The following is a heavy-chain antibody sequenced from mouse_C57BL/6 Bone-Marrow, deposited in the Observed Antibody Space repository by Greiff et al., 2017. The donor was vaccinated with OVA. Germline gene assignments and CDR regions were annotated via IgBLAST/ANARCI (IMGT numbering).Heavy chain of an antibody. J-gene: IGHJ2*01. Sequence: EVKVVESGGGLVKPGGSLKLSCAASGFTFSSYAMSWVRQTPEKRLEWVATISDGGSYTYYPDNVKGRFTISRDNAKNNPYLQMSHLKSEDTAMYYCTREQPPDYWGQGTTLTVSS. CDR2: ISDGGSYT. CDR3: TREQPPDY. CDR1: GFTFSSYA. V-gene: IGHV5-4*01. D-gene: IGHD3-1*01.